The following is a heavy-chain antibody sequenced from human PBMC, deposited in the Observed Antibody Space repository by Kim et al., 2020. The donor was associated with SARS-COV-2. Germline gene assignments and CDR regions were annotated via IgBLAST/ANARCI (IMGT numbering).Heavy chain of an antibody. CDR3: ARGPTFPTYYYYGMDV. CDR2: TYYRSKWYN. D-gene: IGHD3-16*01. J-gene: IGHJ6*02. CDR1: GDSVSSNSAA. Sequence: SQTLSLTCAISGDSVSSNSAAWNWIRQSPSRGLEWLGRTYYRSKWYNDYAVSVKSRITINPDTSKNQFSLQLNSVTPEDTAVYYCARGPTFPTYYYYGMDVWGQGTTVTVSS. V-gene: IGHV6-1*01.